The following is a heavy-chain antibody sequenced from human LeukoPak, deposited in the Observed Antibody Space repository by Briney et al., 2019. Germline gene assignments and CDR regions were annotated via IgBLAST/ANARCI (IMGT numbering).Heavy chain of an antibody. D-gene: IGHD3-3*01. CDR1: GLTFRSYA. V-gene: IGHV4-34*01. Sequence: GSLRLSCAPSGLTFRSYAMRWLRHPPGKGLEWIGEINHSGGTNYTPSLKGRVTISVDTSKNQFSLELSSVSAADTAVYYCARGLFLHYWGQGTLVTVSS. J-gene: IGHJ4*02. CDR2: INHSGGT. CDR3: ARGLFLHY.